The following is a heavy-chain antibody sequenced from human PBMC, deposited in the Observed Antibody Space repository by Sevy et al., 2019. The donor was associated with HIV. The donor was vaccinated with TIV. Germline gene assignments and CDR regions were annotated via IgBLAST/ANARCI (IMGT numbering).Heavy chain of an antibody. V-gene: IGHV3-30*03. CDR2: ISIDGNNK. D-gene: IGHD3-3*01. J-gene: IGHJ4*02. CDR3: ARDWSFDY. CDR1: TFTLSNYG. Sequence: GGSLRLSCAASTFTLSNYGFHWVRQTPDMGLEWVSFISIDGNNKLYADSVKGRFTISRDNSNNTLSLQMNGLRAEDTAVYYCARDWSFDYWGQGTLVTVSS.